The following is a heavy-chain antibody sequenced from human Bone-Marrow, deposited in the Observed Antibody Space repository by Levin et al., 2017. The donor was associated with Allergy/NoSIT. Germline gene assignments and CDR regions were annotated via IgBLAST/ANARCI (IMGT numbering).Heavy chain of an antibody. J-gene: IGHJ3*02. CDR1: GFTFSSYG. D-gene: IGHD3-22*01. CDR2: IGADNTTI. CDR3: ARYQSGSFDI. Sequence: GESLKISCDASGFTFSSYGIIWVRQAPGKGLEWVSYIGADNTTIYYADSVKGRFTISRDNVKNTLFLQMNTLRPDDTAMYFCARYQSGSFDIWGQGTMVIVSS. V-gene: IGHV3-48*01.